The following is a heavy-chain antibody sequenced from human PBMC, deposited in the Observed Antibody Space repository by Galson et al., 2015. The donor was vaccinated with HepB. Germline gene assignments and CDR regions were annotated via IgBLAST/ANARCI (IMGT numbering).Heavy chain of an antibody. J-gene: IGHJ4*02. CDR3: ARDGNLVPTIVY. D-gene: IGHD5-12*01. CDR2: INPGDGST. CDR1: GYTFTSYN. V-gene: IGHV1-46*01. Sequence: SVKVSCKASGYTFTSYNIHWVRQAPGRGLEWMGIINPGDGSTNSARSFQGRVTMTRDTSTSTVYLELSSLRSEDTAVYYCARDGNLVPTIVYWGQGILVTVSS.